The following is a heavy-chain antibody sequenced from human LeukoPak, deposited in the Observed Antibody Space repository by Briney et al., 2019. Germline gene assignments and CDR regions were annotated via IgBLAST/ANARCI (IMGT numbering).Heavy chain of an antibody. D-gene: IGHD3/OR15-3a*01. CDR1: GFTVSTNY. Sequence: GGSLRLSCAASGFTVSTNYMSWVRQAPGKGPEWVSLIYSGGGTYYADSVKGRFTISRDNSRNTLSLQMNSLRVDDTAVYYCARRRDFIDYWGQGTLVTVSS. J-gene: IGHJ4*02. CDR3: ARRRDFIDY. CDR2: IYSGGGT. V-gene: IGHV3-66*04.